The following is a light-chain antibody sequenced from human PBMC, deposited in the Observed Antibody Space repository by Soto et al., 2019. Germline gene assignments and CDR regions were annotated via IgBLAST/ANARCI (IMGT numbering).Light chain of an antibody. CDR3: LHHNSFPLA. J-gene: IGKJ4*01. CDR2: AAS. CDR1: QGINNY. Sequence: DIQMTQSPSAMSASVGDRVTITCRASQGINNYLVWFQQKPGKVPKRLISAASSLQGGVPSRFSGSGFGTEFTLIISNLQPEDFATYYCLHHNSFPLAFGGGTKVEIK. V-gene: IGKV1-17*03.